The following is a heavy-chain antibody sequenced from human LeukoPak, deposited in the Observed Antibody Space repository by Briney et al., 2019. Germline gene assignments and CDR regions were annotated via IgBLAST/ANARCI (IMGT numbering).Heavy chain of an antibody. D-gene: IGHD4-17*01. CDR1: GGSISSSSYY. J-gene: IGHJ4*02. V-gene: IGHV4-39*06. CDR3: ARATTVTTPYFDY. CDR2: IYYSGST. Sequence: SETLSLTCTVSGGSISSSSYYWGWIRQPPGKGLEWIGSIYYSGSTYYNPSLKSRVTISVDTSKNQFPLKLSSVTAADTAVYYCARATTVTTPYFDYWGQGTLVTVSS.